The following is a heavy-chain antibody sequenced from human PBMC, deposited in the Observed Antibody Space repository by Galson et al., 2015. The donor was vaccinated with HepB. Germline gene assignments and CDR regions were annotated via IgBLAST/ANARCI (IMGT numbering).Heavy chain of an antibody. CDR3: ASEGPAAAGIDY. D-gene: IGHD6-13*01. CDR2: ISSSSSYT. J-gene: IGHJ4*02. Sequence: SLRLSCAASGFTFSSYEMNWVRQAPGKGLEWVSYISSSSSYTNYADSVKGRFTISRDNAKNSLYLQMNSLRAEDTAVYYCASEGPAAAGIDYWGQGTLVTVSS. V-gene: IGHV3-48*03. CDR1: GFTFSSYE.